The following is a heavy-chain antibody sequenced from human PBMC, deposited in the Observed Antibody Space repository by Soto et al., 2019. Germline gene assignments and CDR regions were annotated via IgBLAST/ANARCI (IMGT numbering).Heavy chain of an antibody. D-gene: IGHD4-17*01. CDR3: AKDIKLATVTTFSLFDY. V-gene: IGHV3-9*01. Sequence: EVQLVESGGGLVQPGRSLRLSCAASGFTFDDYAMHWVRQAPGKGLEWVSGISWSSGSIGYADSVKGRFTISRDKAKNSLYLQMNSLRAEDTALYYCAKDIKLATVTTFSLFDYWGQGTLVTVSS. J-gene: IGHJ4*02. CDR2: ISWSSGSI. CDR1: GFTFDDYA.